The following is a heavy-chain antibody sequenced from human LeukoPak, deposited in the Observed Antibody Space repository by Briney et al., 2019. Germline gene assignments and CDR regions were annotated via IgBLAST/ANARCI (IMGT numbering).Heavy chain of an antibody. CDR2: IYNSGST. Sequence: PSETLSLTCTVSGGSISSYYWSWIRQPPGKGLEWIGYIYNSGSTNYNPSLKSRVTISVDTSKNQFSLKLSSVTAADTAVYYCARQGDDYAFDIWGQGTMVTVSS. CDR3: ARQGDDYAFDI. V-gene: IGHV4-59*08. CDR1: GGSISSYY. D-gene: IGHD2-21*02. J-gene: IGHJ3*02.